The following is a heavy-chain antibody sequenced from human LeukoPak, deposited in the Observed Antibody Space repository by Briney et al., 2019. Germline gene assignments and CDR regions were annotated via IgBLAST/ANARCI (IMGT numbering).Heavy chain of an antibody. CDR2: IYPGDSDI. V-gene: IGHV5-51*01. J-gene: IGHJ2*01. CDR1: GYSFPSYW. CDR3: ATTPTTWYFDL. Sequence: GESLKISCRVFGYSFPSYWIGWVRQMPGKGLEWMGLIYPGDSDIRYSPSFQGQVTISADKSINTAYLQWSSLKASDTAMYYCATTPTTWYFDLWGRGTLVTVSS. D-gene: IGHD1-1*01.